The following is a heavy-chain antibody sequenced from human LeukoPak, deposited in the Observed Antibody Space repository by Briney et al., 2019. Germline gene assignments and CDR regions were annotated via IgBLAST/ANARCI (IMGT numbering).Heavy chain of an antibody. CDR3: ARQKSGYDSPIDY. V-gene: IGHV4-38-2*01. CDR1: GYSISSGYY. D-gene: IGHD5-12*01. Sequence: SETRSLTCAVTGYSISSGYYWGWIRQPPGKGLEWIGSIYHSGSTYYNPSLKSRVTISVDTSKNQFSLKLSSVTAADTAVYYCARQKSGYDSPIDYWGQGTLVTVSS. J-gene: IGHJ4*02. CDR2: IYHSGST.